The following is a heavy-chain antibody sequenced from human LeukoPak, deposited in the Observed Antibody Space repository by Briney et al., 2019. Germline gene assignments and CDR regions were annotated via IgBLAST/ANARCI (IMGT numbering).Heavy chain of an antibody. D-gene: IGHD5-24*01. CDR1: GYSISSGYY. J-gene: IGHJ4*02. V-gene: IGHV4-38-2*01. Sequence: SETLSLTCAVSGYSISSGYYWGWIRPPPGKGLEWIGSIYHSGSTYFKPSLKSRVTISVDTSKNQFSLKLSAVTAADTAVYCCAQHRRWLQFNYFDYWGQGTLVTVSS. CDR3: AQHRRWLQFNYFDY. CDR2: IYHSGST.